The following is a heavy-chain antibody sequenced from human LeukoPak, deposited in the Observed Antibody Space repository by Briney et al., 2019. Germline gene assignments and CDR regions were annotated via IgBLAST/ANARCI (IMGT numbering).Heavy chain of an antibody. J-gene: IGHJ4*02. CDR3: ARASRDYYGSGSYFDVFDY. CDR2: IYYSGST. V-gene: IGHV4-30-4*08. Sequence: SQTLSLTCTVSGGSISSGDYYWSWIRQPPGRGLEWIGYIYYSGSTYYNPSLKSRVTISVDTSKNQFSLKLSSVTAADTAVYYCARASRDYYGSGSYFDVFDYWGQGTLGTVSS. D-gene: IGHD3-10*01. CDR1: GGSISSGDYY.